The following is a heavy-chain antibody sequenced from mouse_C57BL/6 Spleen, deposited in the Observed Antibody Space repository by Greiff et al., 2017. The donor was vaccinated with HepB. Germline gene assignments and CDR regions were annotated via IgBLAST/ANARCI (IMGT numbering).Heavy chain of an antibody. J-gene: IGHJ3*01. Sequence: EVHLVESGGGLVKPGGSLKLSCAASGFTFSSYAMSWVRQTPEKRLEWVATISDGGSYTYYPDNVKGRFTISRDNAKNNLYLQMSHLKSEDTAMYYCARGGYDGYYEVFAYWGQGTLVTVSA. V-gene: IGHV5-4*01. CDR1: GFTFSSYA. CDR2: ISDGGSYT. CDR3: ARGGYDGYYEVFAY. D-gene: IGHD2-3*01.